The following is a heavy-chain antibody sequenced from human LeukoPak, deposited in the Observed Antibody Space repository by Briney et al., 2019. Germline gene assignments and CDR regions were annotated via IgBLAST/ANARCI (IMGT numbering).Heavy chain of an antibody. V-gene: IGHV4-61*02. CDR2: IYTSGST. Sequence: SETLSLTCTVSGGSISSGSYYWSWIRQPAGKGLEWIGRIYTSGSTNYNPSLKSRVTISVDTSKNQFSLKLSSVSAADTAVYYCAKENWDYYYDSSGYYPPGFDPWGQGTLVTVSS. D-gene: IGHD3-22*01. J-gene: IGHJ5*02. CDR3: AKENWDYYYDSSGYYPPGFDP. CDR1: GGSISSGSYY.